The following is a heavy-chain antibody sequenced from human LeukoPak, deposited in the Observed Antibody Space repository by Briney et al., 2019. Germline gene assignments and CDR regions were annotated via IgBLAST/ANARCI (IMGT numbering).Heavy chain of an antibody. CDR1: GFTFSSYA. V-gene: IGHV3-7*01. CDR2: IKHDGSEK. CDR3: ARDYLNALYCSTTSCFYDY. J-gene: IGHJ4*02. Sequence: PGGSLRLSCAASGFTFSSYAMSWVRQAPGKGLEWVANIKHDGSEKYYVDSVKGRFTISRDNAKNSLYLQMNSLRADDTAVYYCARDYLNALYCSTTSCFYDYWGQGTLVTVSS. D-gene: IGHD2-2*01.